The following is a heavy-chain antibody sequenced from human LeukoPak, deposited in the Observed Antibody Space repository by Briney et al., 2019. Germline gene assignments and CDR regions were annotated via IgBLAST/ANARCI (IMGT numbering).Heavy chain of an antibody. CDR3: ASYNGEPDAFDI. V-gene: IGHV4-59*01. CDR1: GGSISSYY. CDR2: IYYSGST. J-gene: IGHJ3*02. Sequence: SETLSLTRTVSGGSISSYYWSWIRQPPGKGLEWIGYIYYSGSTNYNPSLKSRVTISVDTSKNQFSLKLSSVTAADTAVYYCASYNGEPDAFDIWGQGTMVTVSS. D-gene: IGHD3-10*01.